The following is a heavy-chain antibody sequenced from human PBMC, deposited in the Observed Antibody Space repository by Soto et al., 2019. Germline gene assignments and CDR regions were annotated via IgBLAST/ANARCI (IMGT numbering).Heavy chain of an antibody. J-gene: IGHJ4*02. CDR2: ITPIYPTT. V-gene: IGHV1-69*13. Sequence: SVKVSCKAPGGTFYTYTFSWVRQAPGQGLEWMGSITPIYPTTNYAEKFQGRLTVTADGSTNTAYMELNSLTSEDTAVYYCARIPRYSFPTSDDLDSWGQGTLVTVSS. D-gene: IGHD5-18*01. CDR3: ARIPRYSFPTSDDLDS. CDR1: GGTFYTYT.